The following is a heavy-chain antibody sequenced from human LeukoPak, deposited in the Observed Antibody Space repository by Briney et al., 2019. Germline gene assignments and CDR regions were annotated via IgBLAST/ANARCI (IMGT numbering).Heavy chain of an antibody. CDR3: ARQAATGAWLDP. D-gene: IGHD6-25*01. CDR1: GFTFTSSA. CDR2: IVVGSGNT. Sequence: SVKVSCKASGFTFTSSAMQWVRQARGQRLEWIGWIVVGSGNTNYAQKFQERVTITRDMSTSTAYMELSSLTSDDTAVYYCARQAATGAWLDPWGQGTLVTVSS. J-gene: IGHJ5*02. V-gene: IGHV1-58*02.